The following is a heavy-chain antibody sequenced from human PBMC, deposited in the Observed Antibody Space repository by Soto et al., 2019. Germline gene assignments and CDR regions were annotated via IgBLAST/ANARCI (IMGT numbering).Heavy chain of an antibody. CDR1: GYTLTELS. V-gene: IGHV1-24*01. CDR2: FDPEDGET. Sequence: GASVKVSCKVSGYTLTELSMHRVRQAPGKGLEWMGGFDPEDGETIYAQKFQGRVTMTEDTSTDTAYMELSSLRSEDTAVYYCATGLGHLGLFDYWGQGTLVTVSS. CDR3: ATGLGHLGLFDY. J-gene: IGHJ4*02.